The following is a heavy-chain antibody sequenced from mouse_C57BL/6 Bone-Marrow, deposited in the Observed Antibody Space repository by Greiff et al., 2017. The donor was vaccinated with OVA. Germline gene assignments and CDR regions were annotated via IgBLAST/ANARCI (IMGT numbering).Heavy chain of an antibody. J-gene: IGHJ2*01. D-gene: IGHD3-3*01. Sequence: QVQLQQPGAELVRPGTSVKLSCKASGYTFTSYWMHWVKQRPGQGLEWIGVIDPSDSYTNYNQKFKGKATLTVDTSSSTAYMQLSSLTSEDSAVYYSARPRVGPYFDYWGQGTTLTVSS. CDR3: ARPRVGPYFDY. CDR2: IDPSDSYT. CDR1: GYTFTSYW. V-gene: IGHV1-59*01.